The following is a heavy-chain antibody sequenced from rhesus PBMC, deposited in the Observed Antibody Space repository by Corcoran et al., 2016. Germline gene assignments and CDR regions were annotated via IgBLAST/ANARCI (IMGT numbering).Heavy chain of an antibody. Sequence: QVQLQESGPGLVKPSETLSLTCAVSGGSSSRYWWGWIRQPPGKGLEWIGSIYGSSGSTEYNPSLKSRATISRDTSKNQFSLKLSSVTAADTAVYYCARAHPWFPTYYFDYWGQGVLVTVSS. CDR3: ARAHPWFPTYYFDY. CDR2: IYGSSGST. CDR1: GGSSSRYW. D-gene: IGHD2-21*01. J-gene: IGHJ4*01. V-gene: IGHV4-160*01.